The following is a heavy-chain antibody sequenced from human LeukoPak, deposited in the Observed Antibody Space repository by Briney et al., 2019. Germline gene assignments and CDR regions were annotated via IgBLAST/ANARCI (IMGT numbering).Heavy chain of an antibody. Sequence: SETLSPTCAVYGGSFSGYYWSWIRQPPWKGLEWIGEINHSGSTNYNPSLKSRVTISVDTSQNQLSLRLTSVTAADTAVYYCARVGDTAMAPFAWWGQGTLVTVSS. CDR1: GGSFSGYY. CDR2: INHSGST. D-gene: IGHD5-18*01. V-gene: IGHV4-34*01. J-gene: IGHJ4*02. CDR3: ARVGDTAMAPFAW.